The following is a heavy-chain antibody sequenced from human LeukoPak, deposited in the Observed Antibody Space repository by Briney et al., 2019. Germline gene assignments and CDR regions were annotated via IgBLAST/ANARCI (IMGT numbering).Heavy chain of an antibody. CDR3: AKDGLNDIVLMVYGEGYYFDY. CDR2: IRYDGSNK. D-gene: IGHD2-8*01. V-gene: IGHV3-30*02. CDR1: GFTFSSYG. Sequence: GSLSLSCAAAGFTFSSYGMHWVRQAPGKGLERVAFIRYDGSNKYYADSVKGRFTISRDNSKNTLYLQMNSLRDEDTAVYYFAKDGLNDIVLMVYGEGYYFDYWGEGTLVTVSS. J-gene: IGHJ4*02.